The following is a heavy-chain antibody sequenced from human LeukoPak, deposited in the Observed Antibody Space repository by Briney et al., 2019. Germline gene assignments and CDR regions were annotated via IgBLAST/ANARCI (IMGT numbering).Heavy chain of an antibody. J-gene: IGHJ6*03. D-gene: IGHD4-17*01. V-gene: IGHV1-2*02. Sequence: ASVKVSCKASGYTFTGYYMHWVRQAPGQGLEWMGWINPNSGGTNYAQKFQGRVTMTRDTSISTAYMELSRLRSDDTAVDYCARSRRTYGDYYYYYYMDVWGKGTTVTISS. CDR1: GYTFTGYY. CDR2: INPNSGGT. CDR3: ARSRRTYGDYYYYYYMDV.